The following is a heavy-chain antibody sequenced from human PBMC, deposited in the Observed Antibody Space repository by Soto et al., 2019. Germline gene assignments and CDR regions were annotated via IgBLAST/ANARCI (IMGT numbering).Heavy chain of an antibody. J-gene: IGHJ5*02. CDR2: SCYTGST. CDR3: AKSHYDSSGYYIIDH. D-gene: IGHD3-22*01. V-gene: IGHV4-59*01. CDR1: VGSISGRC. Sequence: SETLSLTCTVSVGSISGRCGSWVRQSPGKGLEWIGYSCYTGSTNYNPSLKSRVTISVDRSKTQCSLKLTSVTAADTAVYYCAKSHYDSSGYYIIDHWGQGTLVTVSS.